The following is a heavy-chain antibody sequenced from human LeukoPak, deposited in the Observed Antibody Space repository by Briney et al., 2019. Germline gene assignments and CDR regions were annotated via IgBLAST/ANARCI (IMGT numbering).Heavy chain of an antibody. CDR3: AKDSTRGSSWDFDY. D-gene: IGHD6-6*01. J-gene: IGHJ4*02. Sequence: PGGSLRLSCAASGFTFDDYAMHWVRQAPGKGLEWVSLSWDGGSTYYADSVKGRFTISRDNSKNSLYLQMNSLRAEDTALYYCAKDSTRGSSWDFDYWGQGTLVTVSS. CDR1: GFTFDDYA. CDR2: SWDGGST. V-gene: IGHV3-43D*03.